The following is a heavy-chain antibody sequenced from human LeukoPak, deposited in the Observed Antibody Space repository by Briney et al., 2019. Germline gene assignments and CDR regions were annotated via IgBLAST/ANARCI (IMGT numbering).Heavy chain of an antibody. Sequence: SETLSLTCTVSGGSLSTSSYYWGWIRQPPGKGLEWIGSVYNSGSTYYNPSLKSRVTISVDTSKNQFSLKLSSVIAADTAVYYCARQGDSSGYYLFDFWGQGALVSVSS. CDR2: VYNSGST. CDR1: GGSLSTSSYY. J-gene: IGHJ4*02. CDR3: ARQGDSSGYYLFDF. V-gene: IGHV4-39*01. D-gene: IGHD3-22*01.